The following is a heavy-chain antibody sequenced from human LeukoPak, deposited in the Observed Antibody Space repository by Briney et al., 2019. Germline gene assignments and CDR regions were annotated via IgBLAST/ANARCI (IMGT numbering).Heavy chain of an antibody. CDR3: ARAMEKDGFDY. CDR1: GGSISSYY. Sequence: SETLSLTCTVSGGSISSYYWSWLRQPPGKGLEWIGYIYYSGSTNYNPSLKSRVTISVDTSKNQFSLKLSSVTAADTAVYYCARAMEKDGFDYWGQGTLVTVSS. D-gene: IGHD2-15*01. CDR2: IYYSGST. V-gene: IGHV4-59*01. J-gene: IGHJ4*02.